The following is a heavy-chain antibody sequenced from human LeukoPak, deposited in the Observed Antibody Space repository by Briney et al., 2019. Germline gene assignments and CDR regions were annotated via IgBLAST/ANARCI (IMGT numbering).Heavy chain of an antibody. D-gene: IGHD6-19*01. CDR3: ARDSWSSGWYMYFQH. J-gene: IGHJ1*01. Sequence: GGSLRLSCAASGFNFGNAWMSWVRQAPGKGLEWVSSISSSSSYIYYADSVKGRFTISRDNAKNSLYLQMNSLRAEDTAVYYCARDSWSSGWYMYFQHWGQGTLVTVSS. CDR1: GFNFGNAW. V-gene: IGHV3-21*01. CDR2: ISSSSSYI.